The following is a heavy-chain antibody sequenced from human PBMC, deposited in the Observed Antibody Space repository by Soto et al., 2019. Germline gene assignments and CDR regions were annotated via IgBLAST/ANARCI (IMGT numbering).Heavy chain of an antibody. CDR1: GGTFSPYA. CDR3: AREIGVAVLFDP. Sequence: QVQLVQSGAEVKRPGSSVKVSCKTSGGTFSPYAISWLRQAPGQGLGWMGGIIPIFGTTNYAQKFQGRLTIVADESTSTAYMELISLTSDDTGLYYCAREIGVAVLFDPWGQGTLVTVSS. V-gene: IGHV1-69*01. D-gene: IGHD6-19*01. J-gene: IGHJ5*02. CDR2: IIPIFGTT.